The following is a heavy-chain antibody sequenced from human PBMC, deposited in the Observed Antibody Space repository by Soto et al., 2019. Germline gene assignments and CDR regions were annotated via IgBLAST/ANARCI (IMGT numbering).Heavy chain of an antibody. Sequence: SETLSLTCTVSGGSISSYYWSWIRQPAGKGLEWIGRIYTSGSTNYNPSLKSRVTMSVDTSKNQVSLKLSSVTAADTAVYYCARSMRIAARPGRAHSCCFDPWGQGTLVTVSS. V-gene: IGHV4-4*07. CDR2: IYTSGST. D-gene: IGHD6-6*01. CDR3: ARSMRIAARPGRAHSCCFDP. CDR1: GGSISSYY. J-gene: IGHJ5*02.